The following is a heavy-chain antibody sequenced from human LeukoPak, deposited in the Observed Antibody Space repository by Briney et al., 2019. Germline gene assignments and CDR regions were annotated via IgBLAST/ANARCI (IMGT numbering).Heavy chain of an antibody. CDR1: GFTLSSYA. D-gene: IGHD1-1*01. Sequence: GGSLRLSCAASGFTLSSYAMSWVRQAPGKGLEWVSGISGSGGSTYHADSVKGRFTISRDNSKNTLYLQMNSLRAEDTAAYYCAKDFLDNRVRPYYMDVWGKGTTVTVSS. V-gene: IGHV3-23*01. CDR2: ISGSGGST. CDR3: AKDFLDNRVRPYYMDV. J-gene: IGHJ6*03.